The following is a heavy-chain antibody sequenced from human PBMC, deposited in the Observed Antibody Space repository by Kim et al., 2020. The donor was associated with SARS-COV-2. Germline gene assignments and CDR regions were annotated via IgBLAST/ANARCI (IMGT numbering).Heavy chain of an antibody. CDR1: GDSVSSRYY. Sequence: SDTLSLTCGVSGDSVSSRYYWGWIRRPPGRGLEWFGNIYSSGSTYYNPSLQSRVTMSVDTSRNQFSLSLRSVTAADTAVYFWARSPIFGATKGSFDYWGRGTLVTVSS. D-gene: IGHD3-3*02. V-gene: IGHV4-38-2*01. J-gene: IGHJ4*02. CDR2: IYSSGST. CDR3: ARSPIFGATKGSFDY.